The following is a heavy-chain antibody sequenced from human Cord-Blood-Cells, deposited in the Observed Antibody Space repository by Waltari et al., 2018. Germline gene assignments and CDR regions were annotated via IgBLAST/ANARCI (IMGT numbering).Heavy chain of an antibody. CDR2: IIPNLGIA. D-gene: IGHD6-6*01. V-gene: IGHV1-69*09. Sequence: QVQLVQSGAEVKKPGSSVKVSCKASGGTFSSYAISWVRQAPGQGLEWMGRIIPNLGIANYAQKFQGRVTITADKSTSTAYMELSSLRSEDTAVYYCARLYSSSSESGHNWFDPWGQGTLVTVSS. J-gene: IGHJ5*02. CDR3: ARLYSSSSESGHNWFDP. CDR1: GGTFSSYA.